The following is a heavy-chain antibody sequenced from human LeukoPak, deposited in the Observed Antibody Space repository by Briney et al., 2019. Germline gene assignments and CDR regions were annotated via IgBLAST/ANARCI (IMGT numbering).Heavy chain of an antibody. V-gene: IGHV1-18*01. CDR1: GYTFTSYG. Sequence: ASVKVSCKASGYTFTSYGISWVRQAPGQGLEWMGWISAYNGNTNYAQKLQGRVTMTTDTSTSTAYMELRSLRSDDTAVYYCARVNFEMLPRTYYYDSSGYRSIAFDIWGQGTMVTVSS. CDR3: ARVNFEMLPRTYYYDSSGYRSIAFDI. D-gene: IGHD3-22*01. J-gene: IGHJ3*02. CDR2: ISAYNGNT.